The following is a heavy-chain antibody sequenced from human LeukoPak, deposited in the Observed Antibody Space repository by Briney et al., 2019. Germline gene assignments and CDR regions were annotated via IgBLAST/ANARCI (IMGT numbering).Heavy chain of an antibody. CDR3: AMGGGLGIVDY. D-gene: IGHD7-27*01. Sequence: SETLSLTCTVSGGSISSGTYYRRWIRQPAGKGLEWIGRISTSGSTDYNPSLKSRVTISVDMSKNQFSLKLSSVTAADTAVYYCAMGGGLGIVDYWGQGTLVTVSS. CDR2: ISTSGST. V-gene: IGHV4-61*02. J-gene: IGHJ4*02. CDR1: GGSISSGTYY.